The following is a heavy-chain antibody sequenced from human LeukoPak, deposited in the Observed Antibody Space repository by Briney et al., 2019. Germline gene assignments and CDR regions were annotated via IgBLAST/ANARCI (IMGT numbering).Heavy chain of an antibody. D-gene: IGHD1-26*01. CDR2: TYYSGAT. CDR3: ATPYSGGYHGLDI. V-gene: IGHV4-39*01. Sequence: SETLSLTCTVSGGSISSSIYYWAWIRQPPGKGLEWIGSTYYSGATYYNPSLKSRVTISIDTSKNQFSLKLSSVTAADTAVYYCATPYSGGYHGLDIWGQGTMVTVSS. J-gene: IGHJ3*02. CDR1: GGSISSSIYY.